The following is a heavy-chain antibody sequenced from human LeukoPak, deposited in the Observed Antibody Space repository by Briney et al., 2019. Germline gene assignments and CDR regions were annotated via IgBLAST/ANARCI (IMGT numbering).Heavy chain of an antibody. CDR2: INHSGST. J-gene: IGHJ4*02. CDR1: GGSISSYY. D-gene: IGHD3-16*02. V-gene: IGHV4-34*01. CDR3: ARVFKGPYDYVWGSYRYTRIDY. Sequence: PSETLSLTCTVSGGSISSYYWSWIRQPAGKGLEWIGEINHSGSTNYNPSLKSRVTISVDTSKNQFSLKLSSVTAADTAVYYCARVFKGPYDYVWGSYRYTRIDYWGQGTLVTVSS.